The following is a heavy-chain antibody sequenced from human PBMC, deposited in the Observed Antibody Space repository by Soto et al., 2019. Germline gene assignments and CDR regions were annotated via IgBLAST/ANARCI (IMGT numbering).Heavy chain of an antibody. CDR3: ARGSIVVKDV. J-gene: IGHJ6*04. V-gene: IGHV3-23*01. Sequence: HPGGSLRLSCAASGFTFSSYAMSWVRQAPGKGLEWVSAISGSGGSTYYADSVKGRFTISRDNSKNTLYLQMNILRAEDTAVYYCARGSIVVKDVWGKGTTVTVSS. D-gene: IGHD2-2*01. CDR2: ISGSGGST. CDR1: GFTFSSYA.